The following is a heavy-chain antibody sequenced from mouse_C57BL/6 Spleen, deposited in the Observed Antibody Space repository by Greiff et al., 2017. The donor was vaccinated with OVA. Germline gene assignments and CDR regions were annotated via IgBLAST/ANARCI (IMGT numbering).Heavy chain of an antibody. J-gene: IGHJ3*01. Sequence: QVQLQQPGAELVKPGASVKLSCKASGYTFTSYWMQWVKQRPGQGLEWIGEIDPSDSYTNYTQKFKGKATLTVDTSSSTAYMQLSSLTSEDSAVYYCAKREGGRGFAYWGQGTLVTVSA. D-gene: IGHD3-3*01. V-gene: IGHV1-50*01. CDR2: IDPSDSYT. CDR3: AKREGGRGFAY. CDR1: GYTFTSYW.